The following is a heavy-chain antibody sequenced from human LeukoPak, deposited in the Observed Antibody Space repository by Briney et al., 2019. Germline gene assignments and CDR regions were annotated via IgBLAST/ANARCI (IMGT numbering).Heavy chain of an antibody. D-gene: IGHD3-10*01. CDR3: AKVAHYYYGSESYYFFEH. CDR1: GFTFSSRDW. V-gene: IGHV3-7*01. CDR2: IKQDGSEK. J-gene: IGHJ4*02. Sequence: GGSLRLSCVASGFTFSSRDWMTWVRQAPGKGLEWVANIKQDGSEKNYVDSVKGRFTISRDNAKNSVDLQMNSLRVEDTAVYYCAKVAHYYYGSESYYFFEHWGQGTPVTASS.